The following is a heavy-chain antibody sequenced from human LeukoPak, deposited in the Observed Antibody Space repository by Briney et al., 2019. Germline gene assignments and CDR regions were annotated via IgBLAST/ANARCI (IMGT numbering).Heavy chain of an antibody. D-gene: IGHD3-10*02. CDR3: ARDRGWGCSDY. Sequence: GGSLRLSCAVSGFTVSSNYMSWVRQAPGKGLEWVSVIYTGGSTYYADSVKGRFTISRDNSKNTLYLQMNSLRAEDTAVYYCARDRGWGCSDYWGQGTLVTVSS. CDR2: IYTGGST. CDR1: GFTVSSNY. V-gene: IGHV3-53*01. J-gene: IGHJ4*02.